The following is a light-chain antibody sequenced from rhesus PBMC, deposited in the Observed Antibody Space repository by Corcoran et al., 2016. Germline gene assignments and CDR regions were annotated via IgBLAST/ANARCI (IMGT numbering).Light chain of an antibody. V-gene: IGKV3-24*01. Sequence: EIVMTQSPATLSLSPGERATLSCRASQRVSSSLAWYQQKPGQAPRPLIYGASSRATGIPDSFSGSGSGTDFTLTISSLAPEVVAVYYCLQHSTWPRTFGQGTKVEIK. CDR1: QRVSSS. J-gene: IGKJ1*01. CDR3: LQHSTWPRT. CDR2: GAS.